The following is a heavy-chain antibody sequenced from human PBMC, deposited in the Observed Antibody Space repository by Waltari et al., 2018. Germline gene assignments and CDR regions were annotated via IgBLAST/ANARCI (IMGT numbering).Heavy chain of an antibody. CDR2: ISYNSGSI. Sequence: EVQVVESGGGLVQPGRSLRLSCAGSGFTFDDFAMHWVRQAPGKGLEWVSGISYNSGSIYYADSVRGRFTVSRDNAKNSLYLQMNSLTVDDTALYYCAKDMSPYTSSQDFDSWGQGTLVIVSS. J-gene: IGHJ4*02. CDR1: GFTFDDFA. V-gene: IGHV3-9*01. D-gene: IGHD1-1*01. CDR3: AKDMSPYTSSQDFDS.